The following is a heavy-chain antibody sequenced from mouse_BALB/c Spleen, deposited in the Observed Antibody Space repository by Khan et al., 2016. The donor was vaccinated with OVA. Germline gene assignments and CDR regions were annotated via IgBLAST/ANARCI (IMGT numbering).Heavy chain of an antibody. Sequence: EVELVESGPGLVKPSQSLSLTCTVTGYSITRDYAWNWIRQFPGNKLEWMGYISYSGSTSYNPSLKSRISITRDTSKNQFFLQLNSVTTEDTATYYWARGNYYGYAMDYWGQGTSVTVSS. CDR2: ISYSGST. CDR3: ARGNYYGYAMDY. V-gene: IGHV3-2*02. CDR1: GYSITRDYA. D-gene: IGHD1-1*01. J-gene: IGHJ4*01.